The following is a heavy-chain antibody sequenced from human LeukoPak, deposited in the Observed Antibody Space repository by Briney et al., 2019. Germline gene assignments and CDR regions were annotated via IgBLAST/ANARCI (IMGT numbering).Heavy chain of an antibody. V-gene: IGHV7-4-1*02. Sequence: ASVKVSCKASGYTFTSYAMNWVRQAPGQGLEWMGWINTNTGNPTYAQGFTGRFVFSLDTSVSTAYLQISSLKAEDTAVYYCARVGDCSGGSCYFVFDYWGQGTLVTVSS. D-gene: IGHD2-15*01. J-gene: IGHJ4*02. CDR3: ARVGDCSGGSCYFVFDY. CDR1: GYTFTSYA. CDR2: INTNTGNP.